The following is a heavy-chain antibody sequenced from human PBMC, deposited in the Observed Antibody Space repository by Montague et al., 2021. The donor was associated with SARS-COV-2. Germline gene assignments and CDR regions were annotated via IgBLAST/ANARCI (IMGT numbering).Heavy chain of an antibody. D-gene: IGHD3-10*01. Sequence: SETLSLTCAVYGGSFSGYYRSWIRQPPGKGLEWIGYIYYSGSTNYNPSLKSRVTISVDTSKNQFSLKLSSVTAADTAVYYCARAGSGSYSFYYYYGMDVWGQGTTVTVSS. V-gene: IGHV4-59*08. CDR2: IYYSGST. CDR1: GGSFSGYY. CDR3: ARAGSGSYSFYYYYGMDV. J-gene: IGHJ6*02.